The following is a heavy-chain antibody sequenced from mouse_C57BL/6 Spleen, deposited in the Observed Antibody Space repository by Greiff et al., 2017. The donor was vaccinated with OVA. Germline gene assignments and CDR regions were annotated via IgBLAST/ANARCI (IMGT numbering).Heavy chain of an antibody. CDR3: ARGEYDYYGPNTMDY. Sequence: QVQLQQPGAELVMPGASVKLSCKASGYTFTSYWMHWVKQRPGQGLEWIGEIDPSDSYTNYNQKFKGKSTLTVDKSSSTAYMQLGSLTSEDSAVYYCARGEYDYYGPNTMDYWGQGTSVTVSS. J-gene: IGHJ4*01. D-gene: IGHD1-1*01. CDR2: IDPSDSYT. V-gene: IGHV1-69*01. CDR1: GYTFTSYW.